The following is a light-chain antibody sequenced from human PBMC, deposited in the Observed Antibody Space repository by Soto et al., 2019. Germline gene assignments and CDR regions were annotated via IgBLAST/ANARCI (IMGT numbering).Light chain of an antibody. Sequence: EIVLTQSPGTLSLSPGERATLSCRASQTVSTNYLAWYQQKPGQAPRLLIYGASKRATGIPDRFSGSGSGTDFTLTISRLEPEDFVVFYCYQYGSTPPTFGQGTKVDIK. CDR1: QTVSTNY. CDR3: YQYGSTPPT. CDR2: GAS. J-gene: IGKJ1*01. V-gene: IGKV3-20*01.